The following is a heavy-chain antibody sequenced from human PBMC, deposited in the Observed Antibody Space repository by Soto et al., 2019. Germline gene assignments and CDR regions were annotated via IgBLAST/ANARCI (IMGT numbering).Heavy chain of an antibody. Sequence: EVQLVESGGGLVQPGGSLRLSCAASGFTFTNYWMHWVRQAPGKGLMWVSRINPDGSRTTYADSVKGRFAVSRDNAKNTLYLPMNSLGAEDTAVYYCARVRLGSYDWFDPWGQGTLVTVSS. J-gene: IGHJ5*02. D-gene: IGHD3-16*01. CDR3: ARVRLGSYDWFDP. CDR2: INPDGSRT. CDR1: GFTFTNYW. V-gene: IGHV3-74*01.